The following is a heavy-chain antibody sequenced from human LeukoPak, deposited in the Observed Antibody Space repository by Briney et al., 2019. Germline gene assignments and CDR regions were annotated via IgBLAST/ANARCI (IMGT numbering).Heavy chain of an antibody. J-gene: IGHJ4*02. D-gene: IGHD5-12*01. CDR1: GFSFSAYG. CDR2: IWYDGSKK. CDR3: VRDLLALPQKYFDS. Sequence: GGSLRLSCAASGFSFSAYGMHWVRQAPGKGLEWVAYIWYDGSKKEYANSVKGRFTISRDTSKSTVYLQMSSLRPEDTAMYYCVRDLLALPQKYFDSWGQGTLVTVSS. V-gene: IGHV3-30*02.